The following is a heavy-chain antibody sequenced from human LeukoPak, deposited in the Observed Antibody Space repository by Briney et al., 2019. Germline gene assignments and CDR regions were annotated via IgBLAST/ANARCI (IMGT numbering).Heavy chain of an antibody. V-gene: IGHV4-30-4*07. J-gene: IGHJ5*02. CDR3: ARQVLRYFDRLGRWFDP. CDR1: GGSISSGGYS. CDR2: IYYSGST. Sequence: SETLSLTCAVSGGSISSGGYSWSWIRQPPGKGLEWIGYIYYSGSTNYNPSLKSRVTISVDTSKNQFSLKLSSVTAADTAVYYCARQVLRYFDRLGRWFDPWGQGTLVTVSS. D-gene: IGHD3-9*01.